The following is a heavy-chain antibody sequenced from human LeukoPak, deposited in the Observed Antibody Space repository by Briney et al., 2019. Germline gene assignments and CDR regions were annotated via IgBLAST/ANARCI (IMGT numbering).Heavy chain of an antibody. D-gene: IGHD5-12*01. CDR2: IYSGGST. CDR3: ARRYSGYEYFDF. V-gene: IGHV3-53*01. J-gene: IGHJ4*02. CDR1: GFTFSSYG. Sequence: PGGSLRLSCAASGFTFSSYGMSWVRQAPGKGLEWVSVIYSGGSTYYADSVKGRFTISRDNSKNTLYLQMNSLRAEDTAVYYCARRYSGYEYFDFWGQGTLVTVSS.